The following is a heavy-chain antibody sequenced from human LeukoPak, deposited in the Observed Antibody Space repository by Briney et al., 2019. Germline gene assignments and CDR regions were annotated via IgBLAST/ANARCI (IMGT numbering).Heavy chain of an antibody. J-gene: IGHJ4*02. D-gene: IGHD3-22*01. Sequence: PSETLSLTCTVSGGSISSYYWSWIRQPPGKGLEWIGYIYYSGSTNYNPSLKSRVTISVDTSKNQFSLKLSSVTAADKAVYYCARGAYYDSSGYYYWVFDYWGQGTLVTVSS. CDR1: GGSISSYY. V-gene: IGHV4-59*01. CDR2: IYYSGST. CDR3: ARGAYYDSSGYYYWVFDY.